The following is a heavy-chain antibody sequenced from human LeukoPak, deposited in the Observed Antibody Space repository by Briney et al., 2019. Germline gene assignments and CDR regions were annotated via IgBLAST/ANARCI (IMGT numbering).Heavy chain of an antibody. CDR1: GFTVSSNY. CDR2: IYSGGST. J-gene: IGHJ4*02. V-gene: IGHV3-53*01. D-gene: IGHD6-19*01. CDR3: ARGPAVAGSVDY. Sequence: GGPLRLSCAASGFTVSSNYMSWVRQAPGKGLEWVSVIYSGGSTYYADSVKGRFTISRDNSKNTLYLQMNSLRAEDTAVYYCARGPAVAGSVDYWGQGTLVTVSS.